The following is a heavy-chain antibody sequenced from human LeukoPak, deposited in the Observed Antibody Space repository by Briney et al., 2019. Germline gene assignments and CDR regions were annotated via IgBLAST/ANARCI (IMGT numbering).Heavy chain of an antibody. Sequence: PSQTLSHTCTVSGGSISSGGYYWSWIRQPPGKGLEWIGYIYHSGSTYYNPSLKSRVTISVDRSKNQFSLKLSSVTAADTAVYYCARDAGREPFSPPYAFDIWGQGTMVTVSS. J-gene: IGHJ3*02. D-gene: IGHD1-26*01. CDR2: IYHSGST. CDR1: GGSISSGGYY. CDR3: ARDAGREPFSPPYAFDI. V-gene: IGHV4-30-2*01.